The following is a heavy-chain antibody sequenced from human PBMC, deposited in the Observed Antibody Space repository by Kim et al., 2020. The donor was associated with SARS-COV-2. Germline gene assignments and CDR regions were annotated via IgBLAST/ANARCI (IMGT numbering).Heavy chain of an antibody. CDR3: ARQVPYCSSFSCSISRPYYYMDV. Sequence: SETLSLTCTVSDGSISGYYWSWIRQPPGKGLEWIGYISDSGSTNYNPSLKSRATISLDTSKNQFSLRLSSVTAADTAVFYCARQVPYCSSFSCSISRPYYYMDVWGKGTTVTVSS. J-gene: IGHJ6*03. CDR1: DGSISGYY. CDR2: ISDSGST. D-gene: IGHD2-2*01. V-gene: IGHV4-59*08.